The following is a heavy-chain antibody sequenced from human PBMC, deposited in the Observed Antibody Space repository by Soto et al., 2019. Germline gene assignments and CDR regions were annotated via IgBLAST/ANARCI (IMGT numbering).Heavy chain of an antibody. CDR1: GFTFRNYG. Sequence: QVQLVESGGGVVQPGRSLRLSCAASGFTFRNYGMHWVRQAPGKGLGWVALIWYDGSNTFYTDSVKGRFTISRDNSKSTLHLEMNRLRAEDTAVYYCTRDVSSRFFDHWGRGGLVTVSS. J-gene: IGHJ2*01. CDR3: TRDVSSRFFDH. CDR2: IWYDGSNT. V-gene: IGHV3-33*01.